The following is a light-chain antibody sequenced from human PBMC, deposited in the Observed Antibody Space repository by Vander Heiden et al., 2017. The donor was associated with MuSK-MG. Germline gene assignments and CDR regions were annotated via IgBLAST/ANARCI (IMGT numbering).Light chain of an antibody. J-gene: IGLJ2*01. CDR3: QVWDSSSDHSE. Sequence: SYVLTQPPSVSVAPGKTARITCGGNNIGSKSVHWYQQKPGQAPVLVIYYDSDRPSGIPERFSGSNSGNTATLTISRVEAGDEADYYCQVWDSSSDHSEFDGGTKLTVL. CDR1: NIGSKS. V-gene: IGLV3-21*04. CDR2: YDS.